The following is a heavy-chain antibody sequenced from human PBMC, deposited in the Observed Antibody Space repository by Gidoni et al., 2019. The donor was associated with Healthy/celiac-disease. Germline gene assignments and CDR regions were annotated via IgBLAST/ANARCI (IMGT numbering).Heavy chain of an antibody. CDR2: INHSGST. D-gene: IGHD3-22*01. Sequence: QVQLQQWGAGLLKPSETLSLTCAVYGGSFSGYYWSWIRQPPGKGLEWIGEINHSGSTNYNPSLKSRVTISVDTSKNQFSLKLSSVTAADTAVYYCARNYDSSGYYFYRFYYYYGMDVWGQGTTVTVSS. CDR1: GGSFSGYY. V-gene: IGHV4-34*01. CDR3: ARNYDSSGYYFYRFYYYYGMDV. J-gene: IGHJ6*02.